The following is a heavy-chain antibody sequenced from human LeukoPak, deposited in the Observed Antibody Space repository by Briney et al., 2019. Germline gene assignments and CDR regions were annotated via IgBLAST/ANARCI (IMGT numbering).Heavy chain of an antibody. CDR3: ARGEQRLAD. CDR1: GGSFSGYY. J-gene: IGHJ4*02. Sequence: KPSETLSLTCAVYGGSFSGYYWSWIRQPPGKGLEWIGEINHSGSTNYNPSLKSRVTISVDTSKNQFSLKLSSVTAADTAVYYCARGEQRLADWGQGTLVTVSS. CDR2: INHSGST. V-gene: IGHV4-34*01. D-gene: IGHD6-25*01.